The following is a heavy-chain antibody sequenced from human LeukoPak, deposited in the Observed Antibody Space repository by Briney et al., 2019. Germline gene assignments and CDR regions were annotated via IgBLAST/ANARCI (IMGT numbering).Heavy chain of an antibody. CDR2: FDPEDGET. D-gene: IGHD6-25*01. V-gene: IGHV1-24*01. CDR1: GYTLTELS. Sequence: ASVKVTCKVSGYTLTELSMHWVRQAPGKGLEWMGGFDPEDGETIYAQKFQGRVTMTEDTSTDTAYMELSSLKSEGTAVYYCARARSPYSSGWYWFDPWGQGTLVTVSS. CDR3: ARARSPYSSGWYWFDP. J-gene: IGHJ5*02.